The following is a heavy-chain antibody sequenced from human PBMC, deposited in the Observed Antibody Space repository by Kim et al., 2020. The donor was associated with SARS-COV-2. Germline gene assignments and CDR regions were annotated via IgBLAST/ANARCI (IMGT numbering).Heavy chain of an antibody. CDR2: INHSGST. J-gene: IGHJ4*02. D-gene: IGHD3-22*01. CDR3: ARGGDYYDSSGYYVRSEPYVDY. V-gene: IGHV4-34*01. CDR1: GGSFSGYY. Sequence: SETLSLTCAVYGGSFSGYYWSWIRQPPGKGLEWIGEINHSGSTNYNPSLKSRVTISVDTSKNQFSLKLSSVTAADTAVYYCARGGDYYDSSGYYVRSEPYVDYWGQGTLVTVSS.